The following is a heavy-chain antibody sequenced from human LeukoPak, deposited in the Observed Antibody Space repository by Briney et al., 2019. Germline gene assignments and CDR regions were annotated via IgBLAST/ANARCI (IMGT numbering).Heavy chain of an antibody. CDR2: ISGSGGST. CDR3: AKRCRYSYGYSLDV. CDR1: GFTFSSYA. D-gene: IGHD5-18*01. Sequence: GGSLRLSCAASGFTFSSYAMSWVRQAPGKGLEWVSAISGSGGSTYYADSVKGRFTISRDNSKNTLYLQMNSLRAEDTAVYYCAKRCRYSYGYSLDVWGKGTTVTVSS. V-gene: IGHV3-23*01. J-gene: IGHJ6*03.